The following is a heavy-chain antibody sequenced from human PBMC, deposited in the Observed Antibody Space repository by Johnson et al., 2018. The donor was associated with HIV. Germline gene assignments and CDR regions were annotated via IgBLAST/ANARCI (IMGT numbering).Heavy chain of an antibody. Sequence: EVQLVESGGGLVKPGGSLRLSCAASGFTFSNAWMSWVRQAPGKGLEWVGRIPSKTDGGTPDYAAPVKGRFTISRDNSKNTLYLQMNNRSAGDTAVYFCARESRDGPKLRAFDIWGQGTTVIVSS. CDR2: IPSKTDGGTP. CDR3: ARESRDGPKLRAFDI. J-gene: IGHJ3*02. V-gene: IGHV3-15*01. CDR1: GFTFSNAW. D-gene: IGHD5-24*01.